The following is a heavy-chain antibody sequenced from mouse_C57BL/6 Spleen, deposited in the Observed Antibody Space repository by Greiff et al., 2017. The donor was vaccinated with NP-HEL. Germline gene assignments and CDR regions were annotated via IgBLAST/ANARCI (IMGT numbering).Heavy chain of an antibody. D-gene: IGHD2-5*01. J-gene: IGHJ3*01. CDR3: ATAYYSNWGFAY. V-gene: IGHV2-5*01. CDR1: GFSLTSYG. CDR2: IWRGGST. Sequence: VKLVESGPGLVQPSQSLSITCTVSGFSLTSYGVHWVRQSPGKGLEWLGVIWRGGSTDYNAAFMSRLSITKDNSKSQVFFKMNSLQADDTAIYYCATAYYSNWGFAYWGQGTLVTVSA.